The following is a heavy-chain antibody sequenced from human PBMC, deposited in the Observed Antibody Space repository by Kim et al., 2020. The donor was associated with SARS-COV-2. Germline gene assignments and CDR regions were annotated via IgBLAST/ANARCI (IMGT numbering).Heavy chain of an antibody. CDR2: INHDGST. V-gene: IGHV4-31*03. J-gene: IGHJ4*02. CDR3: ASYIEGGSGQGY. CDR1: GGSISRGYH. Sequence: SETLSLTCTVSGGSISRGYHWSWIRQHPGKGLEWIGFINHDGSTYHNPSLKSRVTLSVDASRDQFSLNLKSVTAADTAVYFCASYIEGGSGQGYWGPGALVTVSS. D-gene: IGHD3-10*01.